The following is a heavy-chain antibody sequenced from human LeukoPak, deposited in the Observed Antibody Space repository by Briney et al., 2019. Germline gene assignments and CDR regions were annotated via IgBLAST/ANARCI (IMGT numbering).Heavy chain of an antibody. D-gene: IGHD1-26*01. Sequence: GASVKVSCKASGGTFSSYAISWVRQAPGQGLEWKGGIIPIFGTANYAQKFQGRVTITADESTSTAYMELSSLRSEDTAVYYCAREVGGDGYWFDPWGQGTLVTVSS. J-gene: IGHJ5*02. V-gene: IGHV1-69*13. CDR3: AREVGGDGYWFDP. CDR2: IIPIFGTA. CDR1: GGTFSSYA.